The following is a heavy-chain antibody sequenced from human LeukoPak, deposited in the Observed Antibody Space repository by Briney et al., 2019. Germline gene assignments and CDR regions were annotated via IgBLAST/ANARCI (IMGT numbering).Heavy chain of an antibody. CDR2: IYYSGST. D-gene: IGHD3-3*01. CDR3: ARQGYDFWSGYPFVDY. Sequence: SETLSLTCTVSGGSISSSSYYWGWIRQPPGKGLEWIGSIYYSGSTYYNPSLKSRVTISVDTSKNQFSLKLSSVTAADTAVYYCARQGYDFWSGYPFVDYWGQGTLVTVSS. V-gene: IGHV4-39*01. J-gene: IGHJ4*02. CDR1: GGSISSSSYY.